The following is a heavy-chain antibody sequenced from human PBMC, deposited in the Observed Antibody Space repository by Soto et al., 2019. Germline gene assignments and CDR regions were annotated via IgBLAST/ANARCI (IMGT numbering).Heavy chain of an antibody. V-gene: IGHV4-31*03. CDR1: GGSIRSDYKY. Sequence: PSETLSLTCTVSGGSIRSDYKYWSWIRQHPGKGLEWIGHVYYSGTTYYNPSLKSRVTISIDTSKNQFSLKLTSVTAADTAVYYCARADLAPALYCGRDCYQVNLFDPWGQGALVTVSS. CDR3: ARADLAPALYCGRDCYQVNLFDP. J-gene: IGHJ5*02. CDR2: VYYSGTT. D-gene: IGHD2-21*02.